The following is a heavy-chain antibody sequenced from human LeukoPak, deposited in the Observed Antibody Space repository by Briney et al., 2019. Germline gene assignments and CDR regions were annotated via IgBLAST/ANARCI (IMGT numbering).Heavy chain of an antibody. CDR2: ISYDGSNK. V-gene: IGHV3-30*18. CDR1: GFTFSSYG. Sequence: QPGGSLRLSCAASGFTFSSYGMHWVRQAPGKGLEWVAVISYDGSNKYYADSVKGRFTISRDNSENTLYLQMNSLRAEDTAVYYCAKDEEFWIQLWLPKPDVWGKGTTVTVSS. CDR3: AKDEEFWIQLWLPKPDV. D-gene: IGHD5-18*01. J-gene: IGHJ6*04.